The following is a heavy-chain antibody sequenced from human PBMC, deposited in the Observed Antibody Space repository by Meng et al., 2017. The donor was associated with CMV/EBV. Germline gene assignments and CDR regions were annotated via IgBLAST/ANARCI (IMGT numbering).Heavy chain of an antibody. D-gene: IGHD2-2*01. J-gene: IGHJ5*02. CDR1: GGSFSGYY. Sequence: SQTRSLTGAVYGGSFSGYYWSWIRQPPGKGLEWIGEINHSGSTNYNPSLKSRVTISVDTSKNQFSLKLSSVTAADTAVYYCARGPLKYCSSTSCYRNWFDPWGQGTLVTVSS. V-gene: IGHV4-34*01. CDR2: INHSGST. CDR3: ARGPLKYCSSTSCYRNWFDP.